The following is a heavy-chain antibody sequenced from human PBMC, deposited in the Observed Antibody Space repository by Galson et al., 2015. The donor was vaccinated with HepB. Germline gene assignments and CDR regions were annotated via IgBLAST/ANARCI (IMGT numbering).Heavy chain of an antibody. D-gene: IGHD2-15*01. CDR2: IYPGDSDT. CDR1: GYSFTSYW. V-gene: IGHV5-51*01. CDR3: ARQGGYCSGGSCYSGWFDP. J-gene: IGHJ5*02. Sequence: QSGAEVKKPGESLKISCKGSGYSFTSYWIGWVRQMPGKGLEWMGIIYPGDSDTRYSPSFQGQVTISADKSISTAYLQWSSLKASDTAMYYCARQGGYCSGGSCYSGWFDPWGQGTLVTVSS.